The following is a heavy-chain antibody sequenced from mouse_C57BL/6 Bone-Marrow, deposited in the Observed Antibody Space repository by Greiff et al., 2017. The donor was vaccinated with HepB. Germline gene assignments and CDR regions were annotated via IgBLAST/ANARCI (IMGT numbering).Heavy chain of an antibody. V-gene: IGHV6-3*01. J-gene: IGHJ4*01. CDR2: IRLKSDNYAT. D-gene: IGHD2-10*01. CDR3: TGAYSYAMDY. Sequence: EVKLQESGGGLVQPGGSMKLSCVASGFTFSNYWMNWVRQSPEKGLEWVAQIRLKSDNYATHYAESVKGRFTISRDDSKSSVYLQMNNLRAEDTGIYYCTGAYSYAMDYWGQGTSVTVSS. CDR1: GFTFSNYW.